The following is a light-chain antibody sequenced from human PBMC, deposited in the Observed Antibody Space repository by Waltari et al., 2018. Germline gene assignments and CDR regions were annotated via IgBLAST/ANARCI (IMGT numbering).Light chain of an antibody. CDR3: AAWDDSLHGLV. Sequence: QSVLTQPPTAAGNPGRRVTVSWSGRSTNIGTNTVNWHQQLPGPAPKLLIHSNNRWPSGVPDRFSGSQSGTSASLAISGLQSEDEADYYCAAWDDSLHGLVFGGGTKLPVL. CDR1: STNIGTNT. V-gene: IGLV1-44*01. J-gene: IGLJ3*02. CDR2: SNN.